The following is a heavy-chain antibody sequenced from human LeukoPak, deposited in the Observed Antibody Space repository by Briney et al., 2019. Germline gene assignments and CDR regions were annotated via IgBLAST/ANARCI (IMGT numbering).Heavy chain of an antibody. J-gene: IGHJ6*02. V-gene: IGHV3-48*01. D-gene: IGHD5-18*01. CDR2: SSSSGGTI. Sequence: PGGSLRLSCAASGFTFSSYTMNWVRQAPGKGLEWVSYSSSSGGTIYYADSVKGRFTISRDNSKNTLYLQMNSLRAEDTAVYYCARDQYSSYYGMDVWGQGTTVTVSS. CDR3: ARDQYSSYYGMDV. CDR1: GFTFSSYT.